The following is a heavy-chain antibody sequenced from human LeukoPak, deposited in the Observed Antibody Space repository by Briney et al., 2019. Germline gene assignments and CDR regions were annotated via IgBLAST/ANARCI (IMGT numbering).Heavy chain of an antibody. CDR2: TFYRSKWYN. CDR1: GDSVSSNSGA. D-gene: IGHD1-26*01. Sequence: SQTLSLTCAISGDSVSSNSGAWNWIRQSPSRGLEWLGRTFYRSKWYNNYAESVKSRITINPDTSKNQSSLQLNSVTPEDTAVYYCARDRGGNYGSYYFDYWGQGTLVTVSS. J-gene: IGHJ4*02. CDR3: ARDRGGNYGSYYFDY. V-gene: IGHV6-1*01.